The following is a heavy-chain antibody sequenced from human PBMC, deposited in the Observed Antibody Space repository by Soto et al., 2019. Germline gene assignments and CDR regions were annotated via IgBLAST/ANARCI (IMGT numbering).Heavy chain of an antibody. D-gene: IGHD2-2*01. CDR1: GGSSGDINW. V-gene: IGHV4-61*01. Sequence: SQTLRLTWAVAGGSSGDINWWRCIRQHPGKGLEWIGYIYYSGSTNYNPSLKSRVTISVDTSKNQFSLKLSSVTAADTAVYYCARALWGPAGHINWFDPWGQGTLVTVSS. J-gene: IGHJ5*02. CDR2: IYYSGST. CDR3: ARALWGPAGHINWFDP.